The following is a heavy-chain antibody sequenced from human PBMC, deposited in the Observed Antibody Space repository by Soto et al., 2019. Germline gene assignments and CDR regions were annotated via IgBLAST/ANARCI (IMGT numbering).Heavy chain of an antibody. Sequence: SVKVSCKASGGTFSSYAISWVRQAPGQGLEWMGGIIPIFGTANYAQKFQGRVTITADESTSTAYMELSSLRSEDTAVYYCAKDVISHPLFDYWGQGTLVTVSS. CDR3: AKDVISHPLFDY. V-gene: IGHV1-69*13. CDR2: IIPIFGTA. CDR1: GGTFSSYA. J-gene: IGHJ4*02.